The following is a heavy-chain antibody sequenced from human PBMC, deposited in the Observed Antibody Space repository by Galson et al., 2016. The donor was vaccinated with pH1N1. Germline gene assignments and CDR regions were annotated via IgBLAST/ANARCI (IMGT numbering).Heavy chain of an antibody. J-gene: IGHJ4*02. V-gene: IGHV3-23*01. CDR2: IGGSFSAGTT. CDR3: ARVRLVMTGDPTGYFDF. Sequence: SLRLSCAASGFTFSTYGMNWVRQAPGKGLEWVSSIGGSFSAGTTYYADSVKGRFTISRDNARNTLYLEMNSLRAEDTALYYCARVRLVMTGDPTGYFDFWGQGALVTVSS. D-gene: IGHD3-22*01. CDR1: GFTFSTYG.